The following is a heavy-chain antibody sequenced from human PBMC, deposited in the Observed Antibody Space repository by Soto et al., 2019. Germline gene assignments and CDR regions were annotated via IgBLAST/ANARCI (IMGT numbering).Heavy chain of an antibody. CDR1: GGSISSGGYY. D-gene: IGHD2-21*02. J-gene: IGHJ4*02. Sequence: QVQLQESGPGLVKPSQTLSLTCTVSGGSISSGGYYWSWIRQHPGKGLEWIGYIYYSGSTYYNPSLKSRVTISVDTSKNHYSLKLSSVTAADTAVYYCARESAAKKPERKYGGNSVFAYWGQGTLVTVSS. V-gene: IGHV4-31*03. CDR2: IYYSGST. CDR3: ARESAAKKPERKYGGNSVFAY.